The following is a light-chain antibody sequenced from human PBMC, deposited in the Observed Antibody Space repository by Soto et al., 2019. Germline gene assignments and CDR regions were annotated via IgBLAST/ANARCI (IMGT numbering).Light chain of an antibody. J-gene: IGLJ3*02. CDR3: QSYDSSLSNWV. Sequence: QSVLTQPPSVSGAPGQRVTISCTGSSSNIGAGYDVHWYQQLPATAPKLLIYGNSNRPSGVPDRLSGSKSGTSASLAITGLQAEDEADYYCQSYDSSLSNWVFGGGTQLTVL. CDR2: GNS. V-gene: IGLV1-40*01. CDR1: SSNIGAGYD.